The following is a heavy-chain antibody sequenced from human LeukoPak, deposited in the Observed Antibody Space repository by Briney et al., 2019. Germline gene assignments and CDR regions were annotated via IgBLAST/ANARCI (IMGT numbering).Heavy chain of an antibody. CDR3: ARGLHYVHPSFDY. CDR2: IYSGGST. J-gene: IGHJ4*02. Sequence: GGSLRLSCAASGFTFSSYAMSWVRQAPGKGLEWVSVIYSGGSTYYADSVKGRFTISRDNSKDTLYLQMNSLRAEDTAVYYCARGLHYVHPSFDYWGQGTLVTVSS. D-gene: IGHD3-16*01. V-gene: IGHV3-53*01. CDR1: GFTFSSYA.